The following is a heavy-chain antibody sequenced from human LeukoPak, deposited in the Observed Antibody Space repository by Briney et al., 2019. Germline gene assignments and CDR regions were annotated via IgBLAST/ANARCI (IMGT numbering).Heavy chain of an antibody. V-gene: IGHV4-59*11. CDR2: IYYSGST. CDR1: GGSISNHY. CDR3: ARESDY. J-gene: IGHJ4*02. Sequence: SETLSLTCTVSGGSISNHYWSWIRQPPGKGLEWIGYIYYSGSTNYNPSLKSRVTISVDTSKNQFSLKLSSVTAADTAVYYCARESDYWGQGTLVTVSS.